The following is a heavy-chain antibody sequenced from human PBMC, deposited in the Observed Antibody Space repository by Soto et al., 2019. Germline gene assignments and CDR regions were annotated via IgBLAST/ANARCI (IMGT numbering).Heavy chain of an antibody. Sequence: PSQTLSLTCSISGDSVSTNSAAWNWIRQSPSRGLEWLGRTYYRSKWYNDYAVSVKSRITVNPDTSKNQFSLQLNSVTPEDTAVYYCARDGGAAQLERRARGLDWFDPWGQGTLVTVSS. CDR2: TYYRSKWYN. V-gene: IGHV6-1*01. CDR3: ARDGGAAQLERRARGLDWFDP. CDR1: GDSVSTNSAA. J-gene: IGHJ5*02. D-gene: IGHD1-1*01.